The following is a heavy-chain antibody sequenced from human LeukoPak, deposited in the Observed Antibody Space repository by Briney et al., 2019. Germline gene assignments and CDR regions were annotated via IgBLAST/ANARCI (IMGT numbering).Heavy chain of an antibody. CDR2: IIPIFGTA. D-gene: IGHD3-3*01. J-gene: IGHJ6*03. CDR1: GGTFSSYA. CDR3: ARSPLEWFSRVNMEYYYYMDV. V-gene: IGHV1-69*01. Sequence: SVKVSCKASGGTFSSYAISWVRQAPGQGLEWMGGIIPIFGTANYAQKFQGRVTITADESTGTAYMELSSLRSEDTAVYYCARSPLEWFSRVNMEYYYYMDVWGKGTTVTVSS.